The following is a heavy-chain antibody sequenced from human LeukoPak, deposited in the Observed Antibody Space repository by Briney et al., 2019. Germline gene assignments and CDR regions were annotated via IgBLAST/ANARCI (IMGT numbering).Heavy chain of an antibody. V-gene: IGHV4-39*01. CDR1: GGSITNGDYY. CDR2: IYYSGTT. Sequence: SETLSLTCTVSGGSITNGDYYWGWIRQPPGKGLEWIVNIYYSGTTYYNPSRKSQVTISVDTSKNQFSLKLRSVTAADTAIYYCAREVILRAPFDNWGQGTLVTVSS. CDR3: AREVILRAPFDN. D-gene: IGHD2/OR15-2a*01. J-gene: IGHJ4*02.